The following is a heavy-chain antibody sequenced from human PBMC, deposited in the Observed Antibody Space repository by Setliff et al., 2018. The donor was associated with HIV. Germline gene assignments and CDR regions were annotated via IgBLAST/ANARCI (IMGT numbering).Heavy chain of an antibody. J-gene: IGHJ6*02. V-gene: IGHV5-51*01. CDR1: GYSFTKYW. CDR2: IYPGDSDT. Sequence: PGESLKISCEGSGYSFTKYWIGWVRQMPGKGLEWMGIIYPGDSDTRYSPSFQGQVTISVDKSISTAYLQWSSLKASDTAMYYCARHGAGSSHLYYYYGMDVWGQGTTVTVSS. CDR3: ARHGAGSSHLYYYYGMDV. D-gene: IGHD2-15*01.